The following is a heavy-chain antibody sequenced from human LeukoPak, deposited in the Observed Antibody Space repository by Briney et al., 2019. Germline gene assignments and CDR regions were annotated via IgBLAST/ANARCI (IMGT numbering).Heavy chain of an antibody. CDR1: GFTFSNAW. CDR2: IKSKTDGGTT. J-gene: IGHJ4*02. Sequence: PGGSLRLSCAASGFTFSNAWMTWVRQAPGKGLEWVGRIKSKTDGGTTDYAASVKGRFTISRDDSKNTLYLQMNSLKTEDTAVYYCTREAVTANGYFDYWGQGTLVTVSS. V-gene: IGHV3-15*01. CDR3: TREAVTANGYFDY. D-gene: IGHD2-21*02.